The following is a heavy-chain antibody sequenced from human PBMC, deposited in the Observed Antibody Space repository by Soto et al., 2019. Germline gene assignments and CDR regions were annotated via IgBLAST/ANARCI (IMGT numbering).Heavy chain of an antibody. J-gene: IGHJ6*02. D-gene: IGHD2-15*01. V-gene: IGHV3-23*01. CDR1: GFTFSSYA. CDR3: ANVGGSCYSLCYYYYGMDV. Sequence: GGSLRLSCAASGFTFSSYAMSWVRQAPGKGLEWVSAISGSGGSTYYADSVKGRFTISRDNSKNTLYLQMNSLRAEDTAVYYCANVGGSCYSLCYYYYGMDVWGQGTTVTVSS. CDR2: ISGSGGST.